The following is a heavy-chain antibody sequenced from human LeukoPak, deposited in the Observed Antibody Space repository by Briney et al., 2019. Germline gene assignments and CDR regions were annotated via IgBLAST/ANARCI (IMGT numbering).Heavy chain of an antibody. CDR2: ISGSGGST. Sequence: GGSLRLSCAASGFTFSSYAMSWVRQAPGKGLEWVSAISGSGGSTYYADSVKGRFTISRDNSKNTLYLHMNSLRAEDTAVYYCAKDSVPAATYTYFDYWGQGTLVTVPS. J-gene: IGHJ4*02. D-gene: IGHD2-2*01. CDR1: GFTFSSYA. CDR3: AKDSVPAATYTYFDY. V-gene: IGHV3-23*01.